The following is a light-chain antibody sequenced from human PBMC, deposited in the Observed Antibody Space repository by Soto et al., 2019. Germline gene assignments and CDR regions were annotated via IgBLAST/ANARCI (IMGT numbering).Light chain of an antibody. CDR1: QSISVY. CDR3: QQTDSTPLT. Sequence: DIQMTQSPSSVSASVGDRVTITCRASQSISVYLNWYQQKPGKAPNLLIYVASNLQTGVPSRFSGSGSGTEFTLIISSLQPEDSATYYCQQTDSTPLTFGGGTKVDIK. CDR2: VAS. J-gene: IGKJ4*01. V-gene: IGKV1-39*01.